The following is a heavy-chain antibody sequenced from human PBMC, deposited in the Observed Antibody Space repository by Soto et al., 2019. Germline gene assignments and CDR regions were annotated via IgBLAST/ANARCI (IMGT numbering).Heavy chain of an antibody. CDR3: AKRTPDCTTTSCPPDS. D-gene: IGHD2-2*01. CDR1: GFIFSTFT. CDR2: VSFDGTHK. J-gene: IGHJ4*02. V-gene: IGHV3-30-3*02. Sequence: GGSLRLSCAASGFIFSTFTVHWVRQAPGRGLERVAVVSFDGTHKFYADSVKGRFTVSRDNSRNTLYLQMDGLRPDDTAMYYCAKRTPDCTTTSCPPDSWGQGTLVTVSS.